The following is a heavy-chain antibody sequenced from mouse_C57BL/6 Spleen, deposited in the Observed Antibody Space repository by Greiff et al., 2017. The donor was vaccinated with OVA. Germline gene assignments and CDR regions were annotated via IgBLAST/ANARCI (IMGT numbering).Heavy chain of an antibody. CDR3: AREEDDGYYEGGAMDY. D-gene: IGHD2-3*01. V-gene: IGHV2-2*01. Sequence: QVQLQQSGPGLVQPSQCLSITCTVSGFSFTSYGVHWVRQSPGKGLEWLGVIWSGGSTDYNAAFISRLSISKDNSKSQVFFKMNSLQADDTAIYYCAREEDDGYYEGGAMDYWGQGTSVTVSS. J-gene: IGHJ4*01. CDR1: GFSFTSYG. CDR2: IWSGGST.